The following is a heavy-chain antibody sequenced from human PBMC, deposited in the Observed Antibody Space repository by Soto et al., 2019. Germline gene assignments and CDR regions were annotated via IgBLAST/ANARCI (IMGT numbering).Heavy chain of an antibody. D-gene: IGHD1-20*01. CDR3: ARSHIAGTTRIFDY. V-gene: IGHV5-51*01. Sequence: PGESLKISCKGSGYSFPNYWIGWVRQRPGTGLEWVGIIYPGDSDTRYRPSFQVQDTISVDKPFSTAYLQRSSRKASDTVMCYGARSHIAGTTRIFDYWGQGTVVTVS. CDR2: IYPGDSDT. CDR1: GYSFPNYW. J-gene: IGHJ4*02.